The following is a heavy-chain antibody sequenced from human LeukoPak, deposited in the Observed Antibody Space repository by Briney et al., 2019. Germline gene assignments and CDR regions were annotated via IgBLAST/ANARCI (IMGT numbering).Heavy chain of an antibody. CDR1: GFTFSSYW. J-gene: IGHJ4*02. CDR2: INSDGSST. V-gene: IGHV3-74*01. D-gene: IGHD1-26*01. Sequence: GGSLRLSCAASGFTFSSYWMHWVRQAPGKGLVWVSRINSDGSSTSYADSVKGRFTISRDNAMNTLYLQMNSLRAEDTAVYYCARDRNSGSYYSDYWGQGTLVTVSS. CDR3: ARDRNSGSYYSDY.